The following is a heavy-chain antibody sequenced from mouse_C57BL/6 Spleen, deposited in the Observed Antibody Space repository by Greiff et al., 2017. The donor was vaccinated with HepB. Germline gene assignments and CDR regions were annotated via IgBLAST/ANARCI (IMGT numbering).Heavy chain of an antibody. CDR2: IDPSDSYT. D-gene: IGHD1-1*01. CDR1: GYTFTSYW. V-gene: IGHV1-59*01. J-gene: IGHJ2*01. CDR3: AREDTTVVARGDY. Sequence: QVQLKQPGAELVRPGTSVKLSCKASGYTFTSYWMHWVKQRPGQGLEWIGVIDPSDSYTNYNQKFKGKATLTVDTSSSTAYMQLSSLTSEDSAVYYCAREDTTVVARGDYWGQGTTLTVSS.